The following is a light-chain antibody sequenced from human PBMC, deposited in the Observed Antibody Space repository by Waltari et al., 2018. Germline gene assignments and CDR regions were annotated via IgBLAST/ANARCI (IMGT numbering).Light chain of an antibody. J-gene: IGKJ4*01. V-gene: IGKV3-15*01. Sequence: EIVMTQSPATLSVSPGESATIPCRASQSVRRNLAWYQQKPGQAPRLLIYGASTRATGIPARFSGSGSGTEFTLTISSLQSGDFAVYYCQHYNNWPPLTFGGGTKVEIK. CDR2: GAS. CDR1: QSVRRN. CDR3: QHYNNWPPLT.